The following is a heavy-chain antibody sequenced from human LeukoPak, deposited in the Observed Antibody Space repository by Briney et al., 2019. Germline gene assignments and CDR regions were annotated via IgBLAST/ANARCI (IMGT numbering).Heavy chain of an antibody. D-gene: IGHD1-26*01. J-gene: IGHJ4*02. V-gene: IGHV1-8*01. Sequence: ASVKASCKASGYTFTSYDINWVRQATGHGLEWMGWMNPNIGNTGYAQKFQGRVTMTRNTSISTDNMDLSNLRVEDMTTYSCTRDDIGGATGFDYWGQGTLVTVSS. CDR2: MNPNIGNT. CDR3: TRDDIGGATGFDY. CDR1: GYTFTSYD.